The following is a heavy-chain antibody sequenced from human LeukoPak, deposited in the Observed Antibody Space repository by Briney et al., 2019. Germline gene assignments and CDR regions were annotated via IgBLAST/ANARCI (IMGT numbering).Heavy chain of an antibody. CDR3: ARDPPVTTDYGMDV. CDR2: IYTGGDT. V-gene: IGHV3-66*02. Sequence: GESLRLSCEASGFTVSSNYMSWVRQAPAKGLEWVSFIYTGGDTYYADSVKGRFTISRDNFKNTVYLQMDSLRPDDTAVYYCARDPPVTTDYGMDVWGQGTTVTVSS. CDR1: GFTVSSNY. D-gene: IGHD4-17*01. J-gene: IGHJ6*02.